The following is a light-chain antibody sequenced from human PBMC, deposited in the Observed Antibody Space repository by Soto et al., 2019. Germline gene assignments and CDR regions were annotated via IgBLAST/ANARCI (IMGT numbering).Light chain of an antibody. CDR2: EVN. CDR1: SSDIGAYDY. Sequence: QYRLTVAAALPRSPGQSSTISCTGTSSDIGAYDYVSWFQQHPGKAPKVMISEVNNRPSGVSNRFSGSKSGNTAYLTISGLQVEDEAEYFCLSFTTTSTPVFGTGTKVTVL. V-gene: IGLV2-14*01. J-gene: IGLJ1*01. CDR3: LSFTTTSTPV.